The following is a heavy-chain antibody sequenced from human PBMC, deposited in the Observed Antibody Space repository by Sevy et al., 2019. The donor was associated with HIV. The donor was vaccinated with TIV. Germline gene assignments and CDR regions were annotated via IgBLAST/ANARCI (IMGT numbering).Heavy chain of an antibody. CDR1: ECTFSSYW. Sequence: GGSLRLSCAASECTFSSYWMSWVRQAPGKGLEWVANIKQGGSEKYYVDFVKGQFTIARENNKNSPDQQRNSLRAEDTAVYYCARSCGSYDYGMDVWGQGTTVTVSS. J-gene: IGHJ6*02. CDR2: IKQGGSEK. D-gene: IGHD2-21*01. V-gene: IGHV3-7*01. CDR3: ARSCGSYDYGMDV.